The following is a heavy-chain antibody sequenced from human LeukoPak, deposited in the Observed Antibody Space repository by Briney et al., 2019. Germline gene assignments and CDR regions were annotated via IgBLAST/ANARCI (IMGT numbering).Heavy chain of an antibody. Sequence: SETLSLTCTVSGYSISSGYYWGWIRQPPGKGLEWTGSIYHSGSTYYNPSLKSRVTISVDTSKNQFSLKLRSVTAADTAVYYCARGKSRGSHIDYWGQGTLVTVSS. CDR2: IYHSGST. J-gene: IGHJ4*02. V-gene: IGHV4-38-2*02. D-gene: IGHD1-26*01. CDR3: ARGKSRGSHIDY. CDR1: GYSISSGYY.